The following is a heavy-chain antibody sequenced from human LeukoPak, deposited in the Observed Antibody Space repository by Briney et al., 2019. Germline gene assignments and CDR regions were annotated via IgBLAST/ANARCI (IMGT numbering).Heavy chain of an antibody. CDR3: ARVQTSTGTMLSVIDY. Sequence: PSETLSLTCTVSGGSISTSNYYWGWIRQPPGKGLEWIGNIFYSGSTYYSPSLRSRVTISLDTSRNQFSLKLNSVTAADTAVYYCARVQTSTGTMLSVIDYWGQGTLVTVSS. D-gene: IGHD1-1*01. CDR1: GGSISTSNYY. J-gene: IGHJ4*02. CDR2: IFYSGST. V-gene: IGHV4-39*07.